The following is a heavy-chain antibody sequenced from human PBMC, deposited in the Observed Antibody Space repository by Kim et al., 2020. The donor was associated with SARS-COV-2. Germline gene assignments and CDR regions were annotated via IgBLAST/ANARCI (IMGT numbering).Heavy chain of an antibody. V-gene: IGHV1-69*13. CDR1: GGTFSSYA. CDR3: ARYSRVPESAAKYYYYYYGMDV. Sequence: SVKVSCKASGGTFSSYAISWVRQAPGQGLEWMGGIIPIFGTANYAQKFQGRVTITADESTSTAYMELSSLRSEDTAVYYCARYSRVPESAAKYYYYYYGMDVWGQGTTVTVSS. CDR2: IIPIFGTA. J-gene: IGHJ6*02. D-gene: IGHD2-21*01.